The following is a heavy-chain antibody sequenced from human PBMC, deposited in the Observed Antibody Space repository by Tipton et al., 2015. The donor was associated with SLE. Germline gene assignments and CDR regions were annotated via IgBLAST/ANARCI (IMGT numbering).Heavy chain of an antibody. CDR3: AREGEGEWFGETLYFDQ. CDR1: GDSISNYY. Sequence: TLSLTCTVSGDSISNYYWSWIRQAPGKGLEWIGYVYYSGSTNYNPSLKSRVIISVDTSQNQFSLNLTSVTAADTAVYYCAREGEGEWFGETLYFDQWGQGTPVTVSS. J-gene: IGHJ4*02. D-gene: IGHD3-10*01. V-gene: IGHV4-59*01. CDR2: VYYSGST.